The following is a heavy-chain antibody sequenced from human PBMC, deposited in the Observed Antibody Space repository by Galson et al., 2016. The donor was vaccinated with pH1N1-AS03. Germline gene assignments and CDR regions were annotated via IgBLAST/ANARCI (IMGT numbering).Heavy chain of an antibody. D-gene: IGHD3-10*01. CDR1: GGTFTSYA. J-gene: IGHJ5*02. Sequence: SVKVSCKASGGTFTSYAISWVRQAPGQGLEWVGRIIPLFGKSTYAQKFQGRVTITADKSTSTAYMELSSLRSEDTAVYYCAGATLSSGGSSGWFDPWGQGTLVTVPS. V-gene: IGHV1-69*04. CDR2: IIPLFGKS. CDR3: AGATLSSGGSSGWFDP.